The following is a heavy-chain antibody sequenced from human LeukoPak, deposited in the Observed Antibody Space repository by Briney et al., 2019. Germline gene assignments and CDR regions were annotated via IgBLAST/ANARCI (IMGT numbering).Heavy chain of an antibody. J-gene: IGHJ4*02. Sequence: GRSLRLSCAASGFTFSSYGMHWVRQAPGKGLEWVAVISYDGSNKYYADSVKGRFTISRDNSKNTLYLQMNSLRAEDTAVYYCAKERDDFGVVIIPLFDYWGQGTRVTVSS. CDR2: ISYDGSNK. CDR3: AKERDDFGVVIIPLFDY. D-gene: IGHD3-3*01. V-gene: IGHV3-30*18. CDR1: GFTFSSYG.